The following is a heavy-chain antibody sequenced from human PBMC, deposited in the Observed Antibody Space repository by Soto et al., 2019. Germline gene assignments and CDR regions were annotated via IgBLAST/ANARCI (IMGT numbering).Heavy chain of an antibody. V-gene: IGHV3-21*01. Sequence: GGSLRLSCAASGFTFRSYSMNWVRQAPGKGLEWVSSISSSSSYIYYADSVKGRFTISRDNAKNSLYLQMNSLRAEDTAVYYCARDPRRLRAARHGFAYWGQGTLVTVSS. CDR2: ISSSSSYI. CDR3: ARDPRRLRAARHGFAY. J-gene: IGHJ4*02. D-gene: IGHD6-6*01. CDR1: GFTFRSYS.